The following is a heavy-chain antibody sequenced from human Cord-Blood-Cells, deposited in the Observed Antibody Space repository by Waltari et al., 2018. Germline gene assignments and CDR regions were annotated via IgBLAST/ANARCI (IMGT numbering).Heavy chain of an antibody. CDR1: GGSFRGSY. CDR3: ARKRSSSWYGAFDI. V-gene: IGHV4-34*01. CDR2: INHSGST. Sequence: QVQLQQWGAGLLKPSATLSLPCAVYGGSFRGSYWRCLRLPPGKGLEWIGEINHSGSTNYNPSLKRRVTISVDTSKNQFSLKLSSVTAADTAVYYCARKRSSSWYGAFDIWGQGTMVTVSS. J-gene: IGHJ3*02. D-gene: IGHD6-13*01.